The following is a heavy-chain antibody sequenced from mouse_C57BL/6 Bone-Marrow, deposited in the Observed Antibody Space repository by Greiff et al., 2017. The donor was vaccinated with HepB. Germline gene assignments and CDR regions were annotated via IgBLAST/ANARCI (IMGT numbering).Heavy chain of an antibody. D-gene: IGHD2-4*01. J-gene: IGHJ2*01. CDR2: IYPGSGNT. CDR1: GYTFTSYG. Sequence: QVHLKQSGAELARPGASVKLSCKASGYTFTSYGISWVKQRTGQGLEWIGEIYPGSGNTHYNEKFKGKATLTADKSSSTAYMELRSLTSEDSAVYCCARGMYYYDDYWGQGTTLTVAS. V-gene: IGHV1-81*01. CDR3: ARGMYYYDDY.